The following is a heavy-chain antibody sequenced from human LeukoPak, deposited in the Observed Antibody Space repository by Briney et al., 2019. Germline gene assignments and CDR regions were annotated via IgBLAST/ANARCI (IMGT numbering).Heavy chain of an antibody. V-gene: IGHV4-59*08. CDR2: IYHSENT. CDR3: ARVGSYPYDAFDI. D-gene: IGHD3-22*01. Sequence: SETLSLTCTVSGGSISGYYWSWIRQPPGKELEWIGYIYHSENTNYNPSLRSRVTISLDTSKNQFSLKLSSVTAADTAVYYCARVGSYPYDAFDIWGQGTMVTVSS. CDR1: GGSISGYY. J-gene: IGHJ3*02.